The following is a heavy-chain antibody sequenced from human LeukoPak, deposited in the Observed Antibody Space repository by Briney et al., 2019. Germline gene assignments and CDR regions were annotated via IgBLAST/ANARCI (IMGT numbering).Heavy chain of an antibody. CDR1: GFTFSSYS. V-gene: IGHV3-21*01. CDR2: ISSSSSYI. D-gene: IGHD2-15*01. J-gene: IGHJ4*02. CDR3: ARTKDIVVVVAATYFDY. Sequence: GGSLRLSCAASGFTFSSYSMNWVRQAPGKGLEWVSSISSSSSYIYYADSVKGRFTISRDNAKNSLYLQMNSLRAEDTAVYYCARTKDIVVVVAATYFDYWGQGTLVTVSS.